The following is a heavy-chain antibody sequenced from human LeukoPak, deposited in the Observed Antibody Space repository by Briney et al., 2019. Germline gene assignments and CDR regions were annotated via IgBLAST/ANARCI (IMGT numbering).Heavy chain of an antibody. Sequence: PSETLSLTCTVSGGSISSGNNYWGWLRQPPGQGLEWIGTIYYSGSTFYNPSLKSRVTISLDTSKNQFSLKLTSVTAADTAVYFCARDHPKYYYNSGTYRDFWGQGTLVTVSS. J-gene: IGHJ4*02. CDR2: IYYSGST. V-gene: IGHV4-39*07. D-gene: IGHD3-22*01. CDR1: GGSISSGNNY. CDR3: ARDHPKYYYNSGTYRDF.